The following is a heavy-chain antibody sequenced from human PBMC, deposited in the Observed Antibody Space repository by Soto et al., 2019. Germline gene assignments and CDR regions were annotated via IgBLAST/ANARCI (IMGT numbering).Heavy chain of an antibody. Sequence: QVQLVQSGAEEKKPGASVKVSCKASGYTFTSYAMHWVRQAPGQRLEWMGWINAGNGNTKYSQKFQGRVTITRDPAARPAYMELSSLRSEDTAVYYCARESYGGEFDYWGQGTLVTVSS. CDR1: GYTFTSYA. CDR3: ARESYGGEFDY. CDR2: INAGNGNT. J-gene: IGHJ4*02. V-gene: IGHV1-3*05. D-gene: IGHD4-17*01.